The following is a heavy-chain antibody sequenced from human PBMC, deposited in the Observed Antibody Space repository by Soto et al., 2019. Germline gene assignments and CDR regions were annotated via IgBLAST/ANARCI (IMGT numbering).Heavy chain of an antibody. CDR1: GFTFSTYW. V-gene: IGHV3-74*01. CDR2: INSDGSSA. J-gene: IGHJ6*02. D-gene: IGHD6-6*01. CDR3: ARRGQLGSSSEAYYYYAMDV. Sequence: GGSLRLSCAASGFTFSTYWMHWVRQVPGKGLEWVSRINSDGSSALYADSVKGRFTISRDNAKNTLYLQVHSLRAEDSAVYYCARRGQLGSSSEAYYYYAMDVWGQGTTVTVSS.